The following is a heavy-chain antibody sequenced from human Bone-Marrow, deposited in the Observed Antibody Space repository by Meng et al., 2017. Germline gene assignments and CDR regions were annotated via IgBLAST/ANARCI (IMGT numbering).Heavy chain of an antibody. CDR1: GFTFSSYA. CDR3: ARDRGGIDY. V-gene: IGHV3-30*01. D-gene: IGHD2-15*01. J-gene: IGHJ4*02. CDR2: ISYDGSNK. Sequence: QVPLVESGGGVVQPGRSLRLSCAASGFTFSSYAMHWVRQAPGKGLEWVAVISYDGSNKYYADSVKGRFTISRDNSKNTLYLQMNSLRAEDTAVYYCARDRGGIDYWGQGTLVTVSS.